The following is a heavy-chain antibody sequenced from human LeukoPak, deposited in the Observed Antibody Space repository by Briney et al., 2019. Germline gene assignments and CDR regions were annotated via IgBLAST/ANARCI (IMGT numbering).Heavy chain of an antibody. J-gene: IGHJ5*02. CDR2: INWNAGRI. Sequence: GGSLRLSCAASGFSFADYGFNWIRQAPGKGLEWVSGINWNAGRISYEDSVKGRFTISRDNAQKSLYLQMNSLRAEDTAFYYCARDELGGLGELSFYLWGQGTLVTVSS. V-gene: IGHV3-20*04. CDR3: ARDELGGLGELSFYL. CDR1: GFSFADYG. D-gene: IGHD3-16*02.